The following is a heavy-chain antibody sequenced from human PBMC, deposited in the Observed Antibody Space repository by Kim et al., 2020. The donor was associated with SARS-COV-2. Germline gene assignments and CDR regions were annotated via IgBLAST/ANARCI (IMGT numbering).Heavy chain of an antibody. V-gene: IGHV3-48*03. D-gene: IGHD3-3*01. CDR3: ARDYRISIFGVVIPNGAFDI. Sequence: RFTISRDNAKNSLYLQMNSLRAEDTAVYYCARDYRISIFGVVIPNGAFDIWGQGTMVTVSS. J-gene: IGHJ3*02.